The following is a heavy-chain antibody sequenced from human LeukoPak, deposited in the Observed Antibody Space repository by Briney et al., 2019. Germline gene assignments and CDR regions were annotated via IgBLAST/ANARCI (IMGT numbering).Heavy chain of an antibody. CDR3: AKGWGYDILTGYYRATFDY. CDR1: GFSFSNYG. J-gene: IGHJ4*02. D-gene: IGHD3-9*01. V-gene: IGHV3-30*02. CDR2: IRYDGSNK. Sequence: GGSLRLSCAASGFSFSNYGMHWVRQAPGKGLEWVAFIRYDGSNKYYADSVKGRFTISRDNSKNTLYLQMNSLRAEDTAVYYCAKGWGYDILTGYYRATFDYWGQGTLVTVSS.